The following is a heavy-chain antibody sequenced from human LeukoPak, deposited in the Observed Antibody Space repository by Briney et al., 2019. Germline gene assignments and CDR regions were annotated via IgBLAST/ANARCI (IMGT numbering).Heavy chain of an antibody. Sequence: ASVKVSCKTSGYTFTDYYIHWVRQAPGQGLEWMGWINPNSGETNSAQKFQGRVTMTGDTSISTAYMELRRATSDDPAVYYCARDRDYSNTERGFDYWGQGTLVTVSS. CDR1: GYTFTDYY. D-gene: IGHD4-11*01. J-gene: IGHJ4*02. CDR3: ARDRDYSNTERGFDY. CDR2: INPNSGET. V-gene: IGHV1-2*02.